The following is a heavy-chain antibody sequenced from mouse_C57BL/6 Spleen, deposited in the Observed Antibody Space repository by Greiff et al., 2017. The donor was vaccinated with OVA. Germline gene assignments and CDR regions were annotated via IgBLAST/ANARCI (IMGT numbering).Heavy chain of an antibody. CDR1: GFSLSTSGMG. D-gene: IGHD2-3*01. V-gene: IGHV8-12*01. J-gene: IGHJ1*03. CDR2: LYWDDDK. Sequence: QVTLKVSGPGILQSSQSLSLTCSFSGFSLSTSGMGLSWIRQPSGQGLEWLVHLYWDDDKRYKPFLKSRPTISKHTSRNQVFLKITRVDTADAATYYWARKIYDYWYFDVWGTGTTVTVSA. CDR3: ARKIYDYWYFDV.